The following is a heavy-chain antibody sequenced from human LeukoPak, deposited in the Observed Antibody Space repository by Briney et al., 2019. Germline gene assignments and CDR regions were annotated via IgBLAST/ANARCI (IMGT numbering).Heavy chain of an antibody. J-gene: IGHJ3*02. CDR3: GRDTVGYGGAFDI. CDR2: ISYDGSNK. V-gene: IGHV3-30-3*01. D-gene: IGHD5-18*01. Sequence: GGSLRLSCVASGFTFSSYNMHWVRQAPGKGLEWVAVISYDGSNKYYADSVKGQSTNSGDNSKNTLYLQVNSLRPEDTAVYYCGRDTVGYGGAFDIWGQGTMVTVSS. CDR1: GFTFSSYN.